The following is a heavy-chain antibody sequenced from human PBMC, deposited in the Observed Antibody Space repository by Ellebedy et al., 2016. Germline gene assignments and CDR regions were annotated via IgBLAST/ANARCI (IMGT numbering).Heavy chain of an antibody. V-gene: IGHV4-39*01. D-gene: IGHD1-26*01. CDR1: GGSIISSSYN. J-gene: IGHJ4*02. CDR3: ARSLVGPTAYYFDY. Sequence: SETLSLTCTVSGGSIISSSYNWGWIRQPPGKGLEWIGSISYSGRTYYNPSLKSRVTISVDTSKNQFSLNLSSMTAADTAVYYCARSLVGPTAYYFDYWGQGTLVTVSS. CDR2: ISYSGRT.